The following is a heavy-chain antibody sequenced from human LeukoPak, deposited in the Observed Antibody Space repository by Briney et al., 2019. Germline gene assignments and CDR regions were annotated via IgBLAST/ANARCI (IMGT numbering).Heavy chain of an antibody. CDR3: ARAGRYGATETSYFDS. CDR1: GYSFTSYW. J-gene: IGHJ4*02. Sequence: GESLKISCKGSGYSFTSYWIGWVRQMPGKGLEWMGIIYPGDSDTRYSPSFQGQVTISADKSINTAYLQWSSLTASDTAMFFCARAGRYGATETSYFDSWGQGTLVTVSS. CDR2: IYPGDSDT. V-gene: IGHV5-51*01. D-gene: IGHD4/OR15-4a*01.